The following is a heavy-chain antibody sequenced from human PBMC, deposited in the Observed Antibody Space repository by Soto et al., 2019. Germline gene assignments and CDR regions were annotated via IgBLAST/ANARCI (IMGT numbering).Heavy chain of an antibody. V-gene: IGHV1-69*01. CDR3: ATVDRSVALVGWFDP. CDR1: GGTFSSYV. Sequence: QVHLEQSGAEVKKPGSSVKVSCKFSGGTFSSYVIIWVRQAPGQGLEWMGGIIPVSGTANCAQKLHGRVTNAADAATNTAYFELSSVRFDDKAVYYCATVDRSVALVGWFDPWGQGTLVTVTS. D-gene: IGHD2-8*02. J-gene: IGHJ5*02. CDR2: IIPVSGTA.